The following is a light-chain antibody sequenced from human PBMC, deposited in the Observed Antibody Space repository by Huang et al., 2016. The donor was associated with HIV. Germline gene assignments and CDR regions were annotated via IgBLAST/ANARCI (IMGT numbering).Light chain of an antibody. Sequence: VIWMTQSPSLLSASKGDKVTIHCRVSQGIDSYLSWYQQKPGKAPELLISAASTLQGGVPSRFNGSGSGTDFTLTISRLQSEDFANYYCQQYYTFPWTFGQGTKVDVK. CDR2: AAS. V-gene: IGKV1D-8*01. J-gene: IGKJ1*01. CDR3: QQYYTFPWT. CDR1: QGIDSY.